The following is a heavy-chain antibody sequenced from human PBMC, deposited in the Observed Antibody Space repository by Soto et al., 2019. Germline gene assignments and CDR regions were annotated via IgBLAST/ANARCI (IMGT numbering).Heavy chain of an antibody. D-gene: IGHD7-27*01. CDR1: GGSISSYY. Sequence: PSETLSLTCTGSGGSISSYYWSWIRQPPGKGLEWIGYIYYSGSTNYNPSLKSRVTISVDTSKNQFSLKLSSVTAADTAVYYCARRWGRTFDYWGQGTLVTVSS. CDR2: IYYSGST. J-gene: IGHJ4*02. CDR3: ARRWGRTFDY. V-gene: IGHV4-59*08.